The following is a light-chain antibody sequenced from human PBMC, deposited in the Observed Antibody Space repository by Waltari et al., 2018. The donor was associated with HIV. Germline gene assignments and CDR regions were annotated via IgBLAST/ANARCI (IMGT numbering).Light chain of an antibody. V-gene: IGKV3-20*01. CDR1: QSIFSNY. J-gene: IGKJ4*01. CDR2: DAS. Sequence: EIVLTQSPGTLSLSPGERASLSCRASQSIFSNYLAWYQQKPGQAPRLLIYDASSRATDIPDRFSGSGSGTDFTLTISGLEPEDFAVYFCQQYGTSPLTFGGWTKVEMK. CDR3: QQYGTSPLT.